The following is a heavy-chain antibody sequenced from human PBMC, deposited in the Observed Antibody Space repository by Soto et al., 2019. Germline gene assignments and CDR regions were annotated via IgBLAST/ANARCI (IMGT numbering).Heavy chain of an antibody. CDR1: GYTFTSYG. D-gene: IGHD3-9*01. V-gene: IGHV1-18*04. J-gene: IGHJ5*02. CDR2: ISAYNGDT. Sequence: GASVKVSCKASGYTFTSYGISWLRQSPGQGLEWMGWISAYNGDTNYPQKLQGRVTMTTDTSTSTAYMELRSLRSDDTAVYYCATHYDILPNWFDPWGQGTLVTVSS. CDR3: ATHYDILPNWFDP.